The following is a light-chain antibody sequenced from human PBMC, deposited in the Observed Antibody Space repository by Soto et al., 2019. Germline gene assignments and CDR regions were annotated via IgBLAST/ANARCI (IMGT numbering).Light chain of an antibody. J-gene: IGKJ1*01. CDR2: GAS. V-gene: IGKV3-20*01. CDR1: QSVGNY. CDR3: QQYGGSTRT. Sequence: EIVLTQSPGTLSLSPGERATLSCRASQSVGNYLAWYQQKPGQAPRLLISGASSRATGIPDRFSGSGSGTDFTLSISRLEPEDFAVYYCQQYGGSTRTFGQGTKVDIK.